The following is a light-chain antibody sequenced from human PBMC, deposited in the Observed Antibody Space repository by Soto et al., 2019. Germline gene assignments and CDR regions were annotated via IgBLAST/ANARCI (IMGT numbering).Light chain of an antibody. CDR2: KAS. Sequence: DIQMTQSPSSLSASVGDRVTITCRASQSITNWLAWYQQKPGKAPKLLIYKASSLESGVPSRFSGSGSGTEFTLTISSLQPDDFATYYGQQYRGTFGQGTKVEIK. CDR3: QQYRGT. CDR1: QSITNW. J-gene: IGKJ1*01. V-gene: IGKV1-5*03.